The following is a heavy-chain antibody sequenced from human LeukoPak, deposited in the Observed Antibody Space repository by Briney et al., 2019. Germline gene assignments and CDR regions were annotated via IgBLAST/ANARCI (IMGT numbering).Heavy chain of an antibody. CDR3: ARVSLGYYYCNMDV. J-gene: IGHJ6*03. CDR2: IYHSGST. V-gene: IGHV4-38-2*02. Sequence: SETLSLTCTVSSYSISSAYYWGWIRQPPGKGLECIGTIYHSGSTYNNPSLKSRVTISVDTSRNQFSLKLSSVTAADTAVYYCARVSLGYYYCNMDVWGKRTTVTVSS. CDR1: SYSISSAYY. D-gene: IGHD3-3*02.